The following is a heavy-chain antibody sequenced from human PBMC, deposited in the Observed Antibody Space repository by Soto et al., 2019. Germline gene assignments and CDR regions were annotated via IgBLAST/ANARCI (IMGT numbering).Heavy chain of an antibody. J-gene: IGHJ3*02. CDR3: ARGGGVGVAGSAAFDM. D-gene: IGHD3-3*01. CDR2: INPATGAA. CDR1: GYPVTAYY. V-gene: IGHV1-2*02. Sequence: QLHLVQSGAVVKKPGASVTVSCSASGYPVTAYYMHWVRQAPGRGLEWMGGINPATGAAKYTQTFQGRVTMTRDTSRSTVFMELRGLTSGDTAVFYCARGGGVGVAGSAAFDMWGQGTLVTVSS.